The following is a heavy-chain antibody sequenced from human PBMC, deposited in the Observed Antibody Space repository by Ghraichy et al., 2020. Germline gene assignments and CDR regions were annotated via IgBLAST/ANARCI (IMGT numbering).Heavy chain of an antibody. CDR1: GFTFSSYG. CDR2: IWYDGSNK. CDR3: AKDLDDSSAVQSYYYYYYGMDV. D-gene: IGHD3-22*01. Sequence: GGSLRLSCAASGFTFSSYGMHWVRQAPGKGLEWVAVIWYDGSNKYYADSVKGRFTISRDNSKNTLYLQMNSLRAEDTAVYYCAKDLDDSSAVQSYYYYYYGMDVWGQGTTVTVSS. J-gene: IGHJ6*02. V-gene: IGHV3-33*06.